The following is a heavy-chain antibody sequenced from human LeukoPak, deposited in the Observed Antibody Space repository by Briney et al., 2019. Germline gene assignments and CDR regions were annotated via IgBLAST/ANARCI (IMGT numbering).Heavy chain of an antibody. Sequence: GESQKISCKGSGYSFSNYWIGWVRQKSGKGLEWMGIIYPGDSDTRYSPSFQGQVTISADKSISTAYLQWSSLKASDTAMYYCARQNSRAIDYWGQGTLVTVSS. CDR1: GYSFSNYW. CDR2: IYPGDSDT. J-gene: IGHJ4*02. D-gene: IGHD2-21*01. CDR3: ARQNSRAIDY. V-gene: IGHV5-51*01.